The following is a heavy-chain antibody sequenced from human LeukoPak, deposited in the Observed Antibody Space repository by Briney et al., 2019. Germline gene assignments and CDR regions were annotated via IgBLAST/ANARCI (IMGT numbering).Heavy chain of an antibody. D-gene: IGHD6-19*01. CDR3: ARGGIAVAGTYYYYYMDV. CDR1: GDSISSSSYY. CDR2: IYYSGST. Sequence: PSETLSLTCTVSGDSISSSSYYWGWIRQPPGKGLEWNGSIYYSGSTYYNPSLKSRVTISVDTSKNQFSLKLSSVTAADTAVYYCARGGIAVAGTYYYYYMDVWGKGTTVTISS. J-gene: IGHJ6*03. V-gene: IGHV4-39*07.